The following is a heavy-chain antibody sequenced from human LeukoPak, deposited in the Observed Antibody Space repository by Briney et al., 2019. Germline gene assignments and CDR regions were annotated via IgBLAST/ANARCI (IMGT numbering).Heavy chain of an antibody. Sequence: GGSLRLSCAASGFTFSSYSMNWVREAPGKGLEWVSFISSSSSYIYYADSVKGRFTISRDNARNSLYLQMNSLRAEDTAVYYCARDKYGDQYYFDYWGQGTLVTVSS. J-gene: IGHJ4*02. V-gene: IGHV3-21*01. CDR1: GFTFSSYS. D-gene: IGHD4-17*01. CDR3: ARDKYGDQYYFDY. CDR2: ISSSSSYI.